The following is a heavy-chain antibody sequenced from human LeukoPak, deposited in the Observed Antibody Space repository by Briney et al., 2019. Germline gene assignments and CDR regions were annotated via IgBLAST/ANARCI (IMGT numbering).Heavy chain of an antibody. CDR3: ARGEQWLVPRTFDY. Sequence: GGSLRLSCAASGFTFSSYSMNWVRQAPGKGLEWASSISSSSSYIYYADSVKGRFTISRDNAKNSLYLQMNSLRAEDTAVYYCARGEQWLVPRTFDYWGQGTLVTVSS. CDR2: ISSSSSYI. D-gene: IGHD6-19*01. J-gene: IGHJ4*02. CDR1: GFTFSSYS. V-gene: IGHV3-21*01.